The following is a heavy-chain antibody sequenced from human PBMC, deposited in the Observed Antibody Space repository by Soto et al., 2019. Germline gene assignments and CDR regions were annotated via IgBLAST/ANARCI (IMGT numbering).Heavy chain of an antibody. CDR2: IIPMFGLP. CDR1: GGTFSSYA. J-gene: IGHJ3*02. V-gene: IGHV1-69*01. D-gene: IGHD1-26*01. CDR3: ARGWALPTFDI. Sequence: QVQLVQSGAEVKKPGSSVKVSCKSSGGTFSSYAFTWVRQAPGQGLEWMGAIIPMFGLPKHSQNFQGRLTITADESTTTAHMELSSLKSEDTAIYYCARGWALPTFDIWGQGTMVTVSS.